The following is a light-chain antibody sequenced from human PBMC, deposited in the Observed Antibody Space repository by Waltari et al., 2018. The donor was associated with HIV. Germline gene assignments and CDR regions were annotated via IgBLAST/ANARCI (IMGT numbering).Light chain of an antibody. CDR1: SSDVGGYNY. J-gene: IGLJ1*01. Sequence: QSALTQPASVSGSPRQSITISCTGTSSDVGGYNYVSWYQQHPGKAPKLMIYDLSNRPSGLSDRFSGSKSGNTASLTISGLQAEDEADYYCSSYTSSSTPYVFGTGTKVTVL. V-gene: IGLV2-14*03. CDR2: DLS. CDR3: SSYTSSSTPYV.